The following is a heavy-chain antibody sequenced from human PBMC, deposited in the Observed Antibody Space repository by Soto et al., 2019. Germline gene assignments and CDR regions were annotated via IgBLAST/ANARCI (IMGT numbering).Heavy chain of an antibody. D-gene: IGHD5-18*01. CDR2: IYYSGST. J-gene: IGHJ6*02. V-gene: IGHV4-59*01. CDR3: ARGGARGYSYGCSDV. Sequence: SXTLSLTCTVSGGSISSYYWSWIRQPPGKGLEWIGYIYYSGSTNYNPSLKSRVTISVDTSKNQFSLKLSSVTAADTAVYYCARGGARGYSYGCSDVWGQGTTVTVSS. CDR1: GGSISSYY.